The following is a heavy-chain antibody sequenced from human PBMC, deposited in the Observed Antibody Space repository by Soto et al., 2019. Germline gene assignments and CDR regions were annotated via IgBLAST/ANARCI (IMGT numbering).Heavy chain of an antibody. J-gene: IGHJ4*02. D-gene: IGHD3-10*01. CDR1: GFTFSSYN. V-gene: IGHV3-21*04. CDR2: ISSGYTYI. Sequence: PGGSLRLSCAASGFTFSSYNMNWVRQAPGKGLEWVSSISSGYTYIYYADSVKGRFTISRDNAKNSLYLQMNSLRAEDTALYYCARDHTLSTGSGSYGPFGYWGQGTLVTVSS. CDR3: ARDHTLSTGSGSYGPFGY.